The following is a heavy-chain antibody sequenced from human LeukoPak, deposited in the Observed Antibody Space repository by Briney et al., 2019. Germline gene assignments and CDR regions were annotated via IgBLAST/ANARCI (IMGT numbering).Heavy chain of an antibody. CDR2: ISWNSGSI. J-gene: IGHJ6*03. CDR1: GFTFDDYA. V-gene: IGHV3-9*01. Sequence: GGSLRLSCAASGFTFDDYAMHWVRQAPGKGLEWVSGISWNSGSIGYADSVKGRFTISRDNAKNSLYLQMNSLRAEDTAVYYCARDQLSRSSSWSNYYYYYMDVWGKGTTVTVSS. CDR3: ARDQLSRSSSWSNYYYYYMDV. D-gene: IGHD6-13*01.